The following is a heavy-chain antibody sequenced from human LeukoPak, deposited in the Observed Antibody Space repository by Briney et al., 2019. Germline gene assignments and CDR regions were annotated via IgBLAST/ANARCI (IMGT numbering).Heavy chain of an antibody. D-gene: IGHD1-26*01. Sequence: ASETLSLTCTVSGGSISSYYWSWIRQPPGKGLEWIGYIYYSGSTNYNPSLKSRVTISVDTSRHQFSLKLSSVTAADTAVYYCTRRPVVGAALRTYYFDYWGQGALVTVSS. CDR2: IYYSGST. CDR1: GGSISSYY. J-gene: IGHJ4*02. CDR3: TRRPVVGAALRTYYFDY. V-gene: IGHV4-59*08.